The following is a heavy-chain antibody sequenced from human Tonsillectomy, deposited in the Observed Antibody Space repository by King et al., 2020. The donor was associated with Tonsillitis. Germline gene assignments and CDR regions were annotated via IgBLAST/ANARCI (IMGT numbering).Heavy chain of an antibody. J-gene: IGHJ4*02. CDR3: RIAAADRLGY. D-gene: IGHD6-13*01. V-gene: IGHV3-15*05. Sequence: VQLVEFGGGLVKPGGSLRLSCAASGFTFSNAWMSWVRQAPGKGLEWVGRIKNKTDGGTTDYAAPVKGRFTIPRDDSKNTLYLQMNSLKMEDTAVYYCRIAAADRLGYGGQGTLVTVSS. CDR2: IKNKTDGGTT. CDR1: GFTFSNAW.